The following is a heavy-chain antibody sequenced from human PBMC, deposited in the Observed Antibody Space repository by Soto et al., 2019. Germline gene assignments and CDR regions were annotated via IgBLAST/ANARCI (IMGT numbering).Heavy chain of an antibody. D-gene: IGHD2-15*01. J-gene: IGHJ5*02. V-gene: IGHV4-59*01. Sequence: PSETLSLTSPFSGVSIISYYWSWIRQPPGKGLEWIGYIYYSGSTNYNPSLKSRVTISVDTSKNRFSLKLSSVTAADTAVYYCARDGCRGGSCYLNWFDPWGQGTLVTVSS. CDR2: IYYSGST. CDR1: GVSIISYY. CDR3: ARDGCRGGSCYLNWFDP.